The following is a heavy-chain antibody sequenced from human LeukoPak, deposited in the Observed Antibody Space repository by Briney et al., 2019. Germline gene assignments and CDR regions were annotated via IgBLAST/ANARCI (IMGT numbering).Heavy chain of an antibody. D-gene: IGHD4-17*01. CDR1: GGSISSYY. CDR3: ARHEFDGDYSGGAFDI. Sequence: PSETLSLTCAVSGGSISSYYWSWIRQPPGKGLEWIGYIYYSGSTNYNPSLKSRVTISVDTSKNQFSLKLSSVTAADTAVYYCARHEFDGDYSGGAFDIWGQGTMVTVSS. V-gene: IGHV4-59*08. J-gene: IGHJ3*02. CDR2: IYYSGST.